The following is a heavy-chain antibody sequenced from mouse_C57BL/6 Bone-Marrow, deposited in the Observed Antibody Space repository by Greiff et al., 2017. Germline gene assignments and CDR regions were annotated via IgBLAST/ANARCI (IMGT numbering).Heavy chain of an antibody. D-gene: IGHD1-1*01. V-gene: IGHV1-81*01. Sequence: VQLQESGAELARPGASVKLSCKASGYTFTSYGISWVKQRTGQGLEWIGEIYPRSGNTYYNEKFKGKATLTADKSSSTAYMELRGLTSEDSAVYFCARITTVVATDAMDYWGKGTSVTGSS. CDR1: GYTFTSYG. CDR3: ARITTVVATDAMDY. J-gene: IGHJ4*01. CDR2: IYPRSGNT.